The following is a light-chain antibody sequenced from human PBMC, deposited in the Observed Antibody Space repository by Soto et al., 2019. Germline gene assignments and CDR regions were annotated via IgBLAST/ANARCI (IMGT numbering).Light chain of an antibody. CDR1: SSDVGTYNL. Sequence: QSALTQPASVSGSPGQSITISCTGTSSDVGTYNLVSWYQQHPGKAPKLIIYGNNKRPSGIPDRFSGSKSGTSGTLDITGLQTGDEADYYCATWDGSLPGEVFGGGTKLTVL. J-gene: IGLJ2*01. CDR2: GNN. V-gene: IGLV2-14*02. CDR3: ATWDGSLPGEV.